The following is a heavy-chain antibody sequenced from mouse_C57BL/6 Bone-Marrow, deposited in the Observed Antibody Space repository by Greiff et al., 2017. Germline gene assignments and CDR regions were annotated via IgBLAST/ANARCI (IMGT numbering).Heavy chain of an antibody. D-gene: IGHD2-1*01. V-gene: IGHV1-81*01. Sequence: QVQLQQSGAELARPGASVKLSCKASGYTFPSYGISWVKQRTGQGLEWIGEIYPRSGNTYYNEKFKGKATLTADKSSSTAYMELRSLTSEDSAVYFCARSEVYYGNFAYWGQGTLVTVSA. CDR1: GYTFPSYG. J-gene: IGHJ3*01. CDR3: ARSEVYYGNFAY. CDR2: IYPRSGNT.